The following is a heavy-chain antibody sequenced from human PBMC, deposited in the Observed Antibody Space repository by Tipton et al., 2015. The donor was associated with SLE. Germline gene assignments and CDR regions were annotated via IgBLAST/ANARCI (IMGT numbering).Heavy chain of an antibody. CDR1: GDSITSYY. D-gene: IGHD5-24*01. V-gene: IGHV4-4*07. J-gene: IGHJ4*02. CDR3: ARGDVD. Sequence: TLSLTCSVSGDSITSYYWGWFRQSTGRGLEWIGRVYSSGSANYNPALISRVSMSVDISKNQFFLTLRSVTAADTAVYFCARGDVDWGQGTLVTVSS. CDR2: VYSSGSA.